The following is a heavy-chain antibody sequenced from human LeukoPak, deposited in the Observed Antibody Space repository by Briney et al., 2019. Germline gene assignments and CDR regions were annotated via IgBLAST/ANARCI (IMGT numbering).Heavy chain of an antibody. V-gene: IGHV3-21*01. CDR1: GFTFSSYS. CDR3: ASVYYDSSGYLFDY. Sequence: GGSLRLSCAASGFTFSSYSMTWFRQAPGKGLNWVSPISSSSSYIYYADSVKGRFTISRDNAKNSLYLQMNSLRAEDTAVYYCASVYYDSSGYLFDYWGQGTLVTVSS. D-gene: IGHD3-22*01. CDR2: ISSSSSYI. J-gene: IGHJ4*02.